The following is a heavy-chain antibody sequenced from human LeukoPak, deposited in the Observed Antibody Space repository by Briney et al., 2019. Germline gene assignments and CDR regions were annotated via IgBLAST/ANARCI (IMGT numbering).Heavy chain of an antibody. V-gene: IGHV3-48*02. Sequence: GGSLRLSCAASGCTFGTYAMNWGRQAPGKRLEWVSYISSSSSTIYFPDSVKGRFTISRDNAKNSLYLQMNGLRDEATAVYYCARDAGSGYFDYWGQGTLVTVSS. CDR1: GCTFGTYA. J-gene: IGHJ4*02. CDR3: ARDAGSGYFDY. D-gene: IGHD6-19*01. CDR2: ISSSSSTI.